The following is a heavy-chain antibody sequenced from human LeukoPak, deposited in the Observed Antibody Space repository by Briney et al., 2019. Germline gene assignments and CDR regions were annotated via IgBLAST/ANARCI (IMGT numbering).Heavy chain of an antibody. J-gene: IGHJ6*03. CDR1: GGSISSYY. V-gene: IGHV4-59*01. CDR2: IYYSGST. CDR3: ATLSSSWDYYYMDV. Sequence: KSSETLSLTCTVSGGSISSYYRSWIRQPPGKGLEWIGYIYYSGSTNYNPSLKSRVTISVDTSKNQFSLKLSSVTAADTAVYYCATLSSSWDYYYMDVWGKGTTVTVSS. D-gene: IGHD6-13*01.